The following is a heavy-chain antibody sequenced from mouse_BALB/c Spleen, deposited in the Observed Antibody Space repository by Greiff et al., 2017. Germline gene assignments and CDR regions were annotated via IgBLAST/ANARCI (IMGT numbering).Heavy chain of an antibody. J-gene: IGHJ4*01. Sequence: VQLQQSGAELVKPGASVKLSCTASGFNIKDTYMHWVKQRPEQCLEWIGRIDPANGNTKYDPKFQGKATITADTSSNTAYLQLSSLTSEDTAVYYCARWGNYYAMDYWGQGTSVTVSS. V-gene: IGHV14-3*02. CDR1: GFNIKDTY. D-gene: IGHD2-1*01. CDR3: ARWGNYYAMDY. CDR2: IDPANGNT.